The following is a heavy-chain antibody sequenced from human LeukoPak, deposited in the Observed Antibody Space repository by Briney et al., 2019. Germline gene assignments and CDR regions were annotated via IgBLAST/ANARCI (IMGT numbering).Heavy chain of an antibody. Sequence: ASVKVSCKASGYTFTSYYMHWVRQAPGQGLEWMGIINPSGGSTSYAQKFQGRVTMTRDMSTSTVYMELSSLRSEDTAVYYCARPGGNDAFDIWGQGTMVTVSS. CDR2: INPSGGST. CDR1: GYTFTSYY. CDR3: ARPGGNDAFDI. J-gene: IGHJ3*02. V-gene: IGHV1-46*01. D-gene: IGHD4-23*01.